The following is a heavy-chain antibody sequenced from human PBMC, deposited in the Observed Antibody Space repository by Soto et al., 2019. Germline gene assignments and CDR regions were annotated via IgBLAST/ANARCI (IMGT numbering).Heavy chain of an antibody. D-gene: IGHD3-16*01. J-gene: IGHJ4*02. CDR1: GSSISSHY. V-gene: IGHV4-59*11. CDR3: ARADPDASVGY. Sequence: PXETLSLTCTVSGSSISSHYWTWLRQSPGKGLEWIGYISYSGSTYYNPSHKSRVTISADTSRNQFSLKLSAVISADTAVYYCARADPDASVGYSGQGTLVTVSS. CDR2: ISYSGST.